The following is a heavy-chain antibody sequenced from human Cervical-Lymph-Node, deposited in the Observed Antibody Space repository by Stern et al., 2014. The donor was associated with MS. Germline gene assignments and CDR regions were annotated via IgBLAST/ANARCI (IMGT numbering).Heavy chain of an antibody. J-gene: IGHJ4*02. V-gene: IGHV3-30*18. Sequence: VQLVESGGGVVQPGRSLRISCATSGFSFSGYYMHWVRQATGKGLEWVAFISYDRTNKYYGDSVQGRFTVSRNTSKNTLYLQMNSLTTEDTAVYYCAKGNSGGPFGTIFGAIIIDNWGQGTLVTVSS. CDR3: AKGNSGGPFGTIFGAIIIDN. CDR1: GFSFSGYY. CDR2: ISYDRTNK. D-gene: IGHD3-3*01.